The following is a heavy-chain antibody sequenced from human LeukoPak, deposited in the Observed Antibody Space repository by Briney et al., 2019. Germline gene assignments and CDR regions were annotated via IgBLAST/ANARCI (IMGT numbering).Heavy chain of an antibody. D-gene: IGHD6-19*01. J-gene: IGHJ5*02. CDR1: GGTFSSYA. CDR2: IIPIFGTA. CDR3: ARDVRDGYSSGLNWFDP. Sequence: ASVKVSCKASGGTFSSYAISWVRQAPGQGLEWMGGIIPIFGTANYAQKFQGRVTITADKSTSTAYMELSSLRSEDTAVYYCARDVRDGYSSGLNWFDPWGQGTLVTVSS. V-gene: IGHV1-69*06.